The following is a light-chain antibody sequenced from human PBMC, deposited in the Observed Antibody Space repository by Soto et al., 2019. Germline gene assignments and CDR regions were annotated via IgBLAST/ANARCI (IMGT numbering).Light chain of an antibody. CDR2: WAS. V-gene: IGKV4-1*01. CDR3: QQYYSTRT. CDR1: QSVLYSSNNKNY. J-gene: IGKJ1*01. Sequence: DIVMTQSPDSLAVSLGERATINCKSSQSVLYSSNNKNYLAWYQQKPGQPPKLLIYWASTRESGVPDRFSGSGSGTDCTLNTSSLPAADVAVYYCQQYYSTRTFGQGTKVEI.